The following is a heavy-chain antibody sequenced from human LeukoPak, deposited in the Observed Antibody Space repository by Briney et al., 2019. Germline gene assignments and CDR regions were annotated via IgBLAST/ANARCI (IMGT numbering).Heavy chain of an antibody. CDR2: ISGSGGST. Sequence: PGGSLRLSCAASGFTFSSYAMSWVRQAPGKGLEWVSAISGSGGSTYYADSVKGRFTISRDNSKNTLYLQMNSLRAEDTAVYYCAKIGYCSGGSCYSHRGFDYWGQGTLVTVSS. J-gene: IGHJ4*02. D-gene: IGHD2-15*01. CDR3: AKIGYCSGGSCYSHRGFDY. CDR1: GFTFSSYA. V-gene: IGHV3-23*01.